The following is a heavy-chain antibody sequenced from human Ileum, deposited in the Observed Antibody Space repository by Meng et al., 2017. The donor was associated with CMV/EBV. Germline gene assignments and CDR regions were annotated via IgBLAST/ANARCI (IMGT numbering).Heavy chain of an antibody. V-gene: IGHV1-69*05. CDR2: IIPIFGTA. J-gene: IGHJ2*01. CDR3: ARVGRITTGWYFDL. Sequence: KASGSTFSSYAISWVRQAPGQGLGWVGGIIPIFGTANDAQKFQGRVTITTDESTSTAYMELSSLRSEDTAVYYCARVGRITTGWYFDLWGRGTLVTVSS. CDR1: GSTFSSYA. D-gene: IGHD3-22*01.